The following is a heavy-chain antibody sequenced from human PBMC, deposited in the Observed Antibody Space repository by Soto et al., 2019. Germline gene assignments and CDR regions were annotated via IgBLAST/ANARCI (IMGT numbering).Heavy chain of an antibody. D-gene: IGHD6-19*01. V-gene: IGHV1-18*01. J-gene: IGHJ6*02. Sequence: ASVKVSCKASGYTFITYGISWVRQAPGQGLEWMGWISSYNGNTNYAQKLQGRVTMTTDTSTTTAYMQMNSLRAEDTAVYYCARDPSVVAVAGTFRYYYYYGMDVWGQGTTVTVSS. CDR2: ISSYNGNT. CDR1: GYTFITYG. CDR3: ARDPSVVAVAGTFRYYYYYGMDV.